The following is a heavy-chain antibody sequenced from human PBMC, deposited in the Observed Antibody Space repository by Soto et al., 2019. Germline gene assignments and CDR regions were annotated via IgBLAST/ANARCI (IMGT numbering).Heavy chain of an antibody. CDR3: AKPSRTAMVSGYYFDY. J-gene: IGHJ4*02. D-gene: IGHD5-18*01. Sequence: GGSLRLSCAASGFTFSSYGMHWVRQAPGKGLEWVAVISYDGSNKYYADSVKGRFTISRDNSKNTLYLQMNSLRAEDTAVYYCAKPSRTAMVSGYYFDYWGQGTLVTVSS. CDR1: GFTFSSYG. V-gene: IGHV3-30*18. CDR2: ISYDGSNK.